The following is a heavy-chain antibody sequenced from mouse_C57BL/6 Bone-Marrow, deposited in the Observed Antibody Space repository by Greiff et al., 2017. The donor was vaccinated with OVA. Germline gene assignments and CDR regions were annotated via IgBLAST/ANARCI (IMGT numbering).Heavy chain of an antibody. V-gene: IGHV5-17*01. CDR3: ARAAQAFYAMDY. J-gene: IGHJ4*01. Sequence: EVMLVESGGGLVKPGGSLKLSCAASGFTFSDYGMHWVRQAPEKGLEWVAYISSGSSTIYYADTVKGRFTIARDNAKNTLFLQMTSLRSEDTAMYDCARAAQAFYAMDYWGQGTSVTVSS. CDR2: ISSGSSTI. CDR1: GFTFSDYG. D-gene: IGHD3-2*02.